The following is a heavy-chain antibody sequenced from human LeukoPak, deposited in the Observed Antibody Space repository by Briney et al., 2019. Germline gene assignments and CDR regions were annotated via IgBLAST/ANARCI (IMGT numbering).Heavy chain of an antibody. V-gene: IGHV3-23*01. CDR3: AKDSCGSTTCYWDY. CDR2: ISGSGSGGGT. D-gene: IGHD2-2*01. J-gene: IGHJ4*02. Sequence: PGGSLRLSCAASGFTFSSYAMSWVRQAPGKGLEWVSAISGSGSGGGTYYADSVKGRFTISRDNSKNTLYLQMNSLSAEDTAAYYCAKDSCGSTTCYWDYWGQGTLVTVSS. CDR1: GFTFSSYA.